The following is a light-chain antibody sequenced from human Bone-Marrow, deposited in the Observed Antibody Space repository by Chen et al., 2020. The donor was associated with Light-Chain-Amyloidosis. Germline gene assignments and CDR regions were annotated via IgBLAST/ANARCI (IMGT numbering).Light chain of an antibody. Sequence: QSALTQPASVSGSPGQSITISCTGTSSDVGGDNHVSWYQPHPDKAPKLMIYEVTNRPSWVPDRFSGSKSDNTAALTISGLQTEDEADYFCSSYTITNTLVFGSGTRVTGL. CDR2: EVT. V-gene: IGLV2-14*01. CDR1: SSDVGGDNH. CDR3: SSYTITNTLV. J-gene: IGLJ1*01.